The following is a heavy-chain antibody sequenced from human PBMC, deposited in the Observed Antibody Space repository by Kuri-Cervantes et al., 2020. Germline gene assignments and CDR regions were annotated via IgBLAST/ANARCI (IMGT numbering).Heavy chain of an antibody. CDR1: GFTFRSYA. CDR3: AKDQQYNWNYFGAFDI. Sequence: GESLKISCAASGFTFRSYAMHWVRQAPGKGLEWVAVISYDGTNKYYADSVKGRFTISRDNSKNALYLQMNSLRAEDTAVYYCAKDQQYNWNYFGAFDIWGQGTMVTVSS. D-gene: IGHD1-7*01. J-gene: IGHJ3*02. V-gene: IGHV3-30-3*01. CDR2: ISYDGTNK.